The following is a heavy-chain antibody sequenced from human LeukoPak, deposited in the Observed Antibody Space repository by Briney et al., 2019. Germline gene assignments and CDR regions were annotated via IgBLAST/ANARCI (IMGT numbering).Heavy chain of an antibody. CDR3: TMVRGVIEVWYDY. CDR1: GFTFSSYG. CDR2: ISYDGSNK. V-gene: IGHV3-30*03. D-gene: IGHD3-10*01. J-gene: IGHJ4*02. Sequence: GRSLRLSCAASGFTFSSYGMHWVRQAPGKGLEWVAVISYDGSNKYYADSVKGRFTISRDNSKNTLYLQVNSLRAEDTAVYYCTMVRGVIEVWYDYWGQGTLVTVPS.